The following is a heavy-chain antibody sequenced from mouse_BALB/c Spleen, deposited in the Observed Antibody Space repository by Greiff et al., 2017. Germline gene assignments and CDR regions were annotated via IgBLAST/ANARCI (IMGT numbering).Heavy chain of an antibody. Sequence: QVQLKESGPGLVQPSQSLSITCTVSGFSLTSYVVHWVRQSPGKGLEWLGVIWSGGSTDYNAAFISRLSISKDNSKSQVFFKMNSLQANDTAIYYCARNYYGSSCWFAYWGQGTLVTVSA. CDR1: GFSLTSYV. V-gene: IGHV2-2*02. J-gene: IGHJ3*01. CDR3: ARNYYGSSCWFAY. CDR2: IWSGGST. D-gene: IGHD1-1*01.